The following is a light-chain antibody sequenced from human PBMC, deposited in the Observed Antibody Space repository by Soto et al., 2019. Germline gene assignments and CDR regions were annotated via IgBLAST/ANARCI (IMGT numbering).Light chain of an antibody. V-gene: IGLV1-44*01. CDR2: SNY. CDR1: SSNIGRNS. J-gene: IGLJ3*02. CDR3: ATWDDRLTAGV. Sequence: QAVVTQPPSASETPEQRVTISCSGSSSNIGRNSVNWYQHLPGTAPKLLIYSNYQRPSGVPDRFSGSKSGTSASLAISGLQSEDEGDYYCATWDDRLTAGVFGGGTKLTVL.